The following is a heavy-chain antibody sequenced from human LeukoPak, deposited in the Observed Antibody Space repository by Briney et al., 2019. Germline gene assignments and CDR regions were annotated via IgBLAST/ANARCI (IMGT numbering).Heavy chain of an antibody. CDR1: GFTFTNYY. V-gene: IGHV3-11*01. CDR2: IGSTGTTL. J-gene: IGHJ4*02. D-gene: IGHD7-27*01. Sequence: GGSLRLSCAASGFTFTNYYMSWIRQAPRKGLEWVSYIGSTGTTLYYTDSVKGRFTISRDNAKNSLYLLMNSLRAEDTAVYYCARGRSGDSWGQGTLVIVSS. CDR3: ARGRSGDS.